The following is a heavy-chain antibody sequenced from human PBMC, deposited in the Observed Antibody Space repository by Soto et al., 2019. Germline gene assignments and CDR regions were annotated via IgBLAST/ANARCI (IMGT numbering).Heavy chain of an antibody. CDR1: GFTFSSYA. J-gene: IGHJ6*03. CDR2: ISGSGGST. V-gene: IGHV3-23*01. CDR3: AKIDYSNYGGYYYYYMDV. D-gene: IGHD4-4*01. Sequence: GGSLRLSCAASGFTFSSYAMSWVRQAPGKGLEWVSAISGSGGSTYYADSVKGRFTISRDNSKNTLYLQMNSLRAEDTAVYYCAKIDYSNYGGYYYYYMDVWGKGTTVTVSS.